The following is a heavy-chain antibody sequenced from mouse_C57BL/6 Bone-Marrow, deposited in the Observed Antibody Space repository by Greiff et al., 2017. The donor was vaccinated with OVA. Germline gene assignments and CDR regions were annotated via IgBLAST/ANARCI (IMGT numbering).Heavy chain of an antibody. D-gene: IGHD4-1*01. CDR3: ARDPLGRDFEV. CDR1: GFTFSSYA. V-gene: IGHV5-4*01. J-gene: IGHJ1*03. Sequence: EVQVVESGGGLVKPGGSLKLSCAASGFTFSSYAMSWVRQTPEKRLEWVATISDGGSYTYYPDNVKGRFTISRDNAKNNLYLQMSHLKSEDTAMYYCARDPLGRDFEVWGTGTTVTVSS. CDR2: ISDGGSYT.